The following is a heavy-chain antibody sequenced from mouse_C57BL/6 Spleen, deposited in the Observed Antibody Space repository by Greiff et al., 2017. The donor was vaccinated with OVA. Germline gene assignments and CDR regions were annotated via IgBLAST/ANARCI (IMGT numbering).Heavy chain of an antibody. Sequence: VQLQQSGPELVKPGASVKISCKASGYSFTDYNMNWLKQSHGKSLEWIGVINPNYGTTSYNQKFKGKATLTVDQSSSTAYMQLNSLTSEDSAVYYCASSYYSNLYYFDYWGQGTTLTVSS. J-gene: IGHJ2*01. CDR1: GYSFTDYN. CDR2: INPNYGTT. D-gene: IGHD2-5*01. CDR3: ASSYYSNLYYFDY. V-gene: IGHV1-39*01.